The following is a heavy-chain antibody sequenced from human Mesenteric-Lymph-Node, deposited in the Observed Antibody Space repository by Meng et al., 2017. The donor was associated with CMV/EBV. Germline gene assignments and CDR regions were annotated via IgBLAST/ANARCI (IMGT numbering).Heavy chain of an antibody. Sequence: ASVKVSCKASGYTFTSYGISWVRQAPGQGLEWMEWISAYNGNTNYAQKLQGRVTMTTDTSTSTAYMELRSLRSDDTAVYYCAREPRSYSNDWPPFDPWGQGTLVTVSS. D-gene: IGHD6-19*01. CDR2: ISAYNGNT. CDR3: AREPRSYSNDWPPFDP. J-gene: IGHJ5*02. V-gene: IGHV1-18*01. CDR1: GYTFTSYG.